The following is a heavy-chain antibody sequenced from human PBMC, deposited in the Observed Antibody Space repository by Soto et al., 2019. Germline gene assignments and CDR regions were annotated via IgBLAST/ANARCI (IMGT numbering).Heavy chain of an antibody. CDR2: IYYSGST. D-gene: IGHD3-16*01. Sequence: SETLSLTCTVSGGSISSGDYYWSWIRQPPGKGLEWIGYIYYSGSTYYNPSLKSRVTISVDTSKNQFSLKLSSVTAADTAVYYCARDLYAGDYFDYWGQGTLVTVSS. CDR3: ARDLYAGDYFDY. J-gene: IGHJ4*02. CDR1: GGSISSGDYY. V-gene: IGHV4-30-4*01.